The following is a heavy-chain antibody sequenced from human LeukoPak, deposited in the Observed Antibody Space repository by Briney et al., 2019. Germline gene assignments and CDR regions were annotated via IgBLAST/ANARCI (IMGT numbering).Heavy chain of an antibody. D-gene: IGHD5-24*01. CDR2: IIPIFGTA. Sequence: ASVKVSCKASGGTFSSYAISWVRQAPGQGLEWMGGIIPIFGTANYAQKFQGRVTITADESTSTAYMELSSLRSEDTAVYYCATSSEMATISSFYYFDYWGQGTLVTVPS. V-gene: IGHV1-69*13. CDR3: ATSSEMATISSFYYFDY. CDR1: GGTFSSYA. J-gene: IGHJ4*02.